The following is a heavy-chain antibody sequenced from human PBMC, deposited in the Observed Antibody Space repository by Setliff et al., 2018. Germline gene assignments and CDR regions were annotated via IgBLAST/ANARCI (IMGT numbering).Heavy chain of an antibody. J-gene: IGHJ6*03. CDR3: TTLPRNYDFWSSSYYYYMDV. CDR2: ISAYNGNT. CDR1: GYTFTSYG. Sequence: ASVKVSCKASGYTFTSYGISWVRQAPGQGLEWMGWISAYNGNTNYAQKLQGRVTMTTDTSTSTAYMELRSLRSDDTAVYYCTTLPRNYDFWSSSYYYYMDVWGKGTTVTVSS. V-gene: IGHV1-18*01. D-gene: IGHD3-3*01.